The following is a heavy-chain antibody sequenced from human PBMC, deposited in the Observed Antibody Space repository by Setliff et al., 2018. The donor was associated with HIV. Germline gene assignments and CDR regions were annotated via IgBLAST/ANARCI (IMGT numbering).Heavy chain of an antibody. J-gene: IGHJ3*02. CDR3: AREGASVTPETNAFDI. V-gene: IGHV7-4-1*02. CDR2: INTNTGNP. CDR1: GYTFTSYA. D-gene: IGHD4-17*01. Sequence: ASVKVSCKASGYTFTSYAMNWVRQAPGQGLEWMGWINTNTGNPTYAQGFTGRFVFSLDTPVSTAYLQISSLKAEDTAVYYCAREGASVTPETNAFDIWGQGTMVTVSS.